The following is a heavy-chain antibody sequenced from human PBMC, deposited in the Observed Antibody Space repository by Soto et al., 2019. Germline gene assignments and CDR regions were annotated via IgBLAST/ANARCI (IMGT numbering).Heavy chain of an antibody. CDR1: GGSISSGGYS. J-gene: IGHJ4*02. Sequence: SETLSLTCAVSGGSISSGGYSWSWIRQPPGKGLEWIGYIYHSGSTYYNPSLKSRVTISVDRSKNQFSLKLSSVTAADTAVYYCARVTTYYDSTGYHPTDYWGQGTLVTVSS. V-gene: IGHV4-30-2*01. CDR2: IYHSGST. D-gene: IGHD3-22*01. CDR3: ARVTTYYDSTGYHPTDY.